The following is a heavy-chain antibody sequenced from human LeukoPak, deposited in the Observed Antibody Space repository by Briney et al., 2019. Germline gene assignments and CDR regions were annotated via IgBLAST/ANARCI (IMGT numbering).Heavy chain of an antibody. CDR1: GGSFSGYY. D-gene: IGHD3-10*01. CDR3: ARKSTKLLWFGELLCWFDP. Sequence: PSETLSLTCAVYGGSFSGYYWSWIRQPPGKGLEWIGEINHSGSTNYNPSLKSRVTISVDTSKNQFSLKLSSVTAADTAVYYCARKSTKLLWFGELLCWFDPWGQGTLVTVSS. V-gene: IGHV4-34*01. J-gene: IGHJ5*02. CDR2: INHSGST.